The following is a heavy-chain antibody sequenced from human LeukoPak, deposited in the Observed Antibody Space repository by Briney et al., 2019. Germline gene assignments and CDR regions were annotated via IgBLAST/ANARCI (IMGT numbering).Heavy chain of an antibody. J-gene: IGHJ4*02. CDR3: ASIPGYYGSGY. CDR2: ISSSGTTI. V-gene: IGHV3-48*03. Sequence: RPGGSLRLTCAASGFTFSSYEMNWVRQAPGKGLEWVSYISSSGTTIYYADSVKGRVTISRDNAKNSLYLQMNSLRAEDTAVYYCASIPGYYGSGYWGQGTLVTVSS. CDR1: GFTFSSYE. D-gene: IGHD3-10*01.